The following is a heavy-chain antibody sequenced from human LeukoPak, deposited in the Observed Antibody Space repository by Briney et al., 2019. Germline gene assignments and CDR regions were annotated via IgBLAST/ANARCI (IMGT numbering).Heavy chain of an antibody. CDR1: GFTFSSYE. J-gene: IGHJ6*04. V-gene: IGHV3-48*03. Sequence: PGGSLRLSCAASGFTFSSYEMNWVRQAPGKGLEWVSYISSSGSTIYYADSVKGRFTISSDNAKNSLYLQMNSLRAEDTAVYYCAELGITMIGGVWGKGTTVTTSS. D-gene: IGHD3-10*02. CDR3: AELGITMIGGV. CDR2: ISSSGSTI.